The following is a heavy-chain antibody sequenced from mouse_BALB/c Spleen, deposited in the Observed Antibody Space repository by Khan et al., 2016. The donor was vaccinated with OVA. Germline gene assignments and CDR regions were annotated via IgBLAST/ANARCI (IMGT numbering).Heavy chain of an antibody. J-gene: IGHJ4*01. CDR3: ARWGYDYPHAMDY. V-gene: IGHV1S132*01. CDR2: IHPGTGST. Sequence: QVQLQQSGAELVRPGASVKLSCKTSGYIFTSYWTHWVIQRSGQGLEWIARIHPGTGSTYYKAKFKGKATLTAAKSSSTASMQPSTLQSEDSAVYFCARWGYDYPHAMDYWGQGTSVTVSS. CDR1: GYIFTSYW. D-gene: IGHD2-4*01.